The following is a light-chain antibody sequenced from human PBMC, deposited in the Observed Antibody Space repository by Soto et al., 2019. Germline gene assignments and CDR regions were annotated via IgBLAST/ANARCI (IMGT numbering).Light chain of an antibody. Sequence: QSVLTQPPSASGTPGQRVTISCSGSSSNIGSNSVNWYQQFPQTAPKLLIYSDNQRPSGVPDRFSGSKSGTSASLAISGLQSEDEADYYCATWDDSLNGLVFGGGTKLTVL. V-gene: IGLV1-44*01. CDR3: ATWDDSLNGLV. J-gene: IGLJ2*01. CDR2: SDN. CDR1: SSNIGSNS.